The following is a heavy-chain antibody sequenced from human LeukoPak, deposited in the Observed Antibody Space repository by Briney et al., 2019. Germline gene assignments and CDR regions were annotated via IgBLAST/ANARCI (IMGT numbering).Heavy chain of an antibody. Sequence: GGSLRLSCVASGFSFSSRWMSWVRQAPGKGLEWVAHISEDGRRRDYVDSLRGRFTISRDNAKDSLFLELNSLRDEDTAVYYCARGYSYGPDYWGQGTLVTVSS. CDR2: ISEDGRRR. D-gene: IGHD5-18*01. J-gene: IGHJ4*02. CDR1: GFSFSSRW. V-gene: IGHV3-7*01. CDR3: ARGYSYGPDY.